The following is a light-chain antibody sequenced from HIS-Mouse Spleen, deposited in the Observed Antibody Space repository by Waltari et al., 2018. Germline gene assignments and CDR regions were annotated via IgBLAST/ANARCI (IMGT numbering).Light chain of an antibody. J-gene: IGKJ4*01. Sequence: EIVLTQSPATLSLSPGERATLSCRASQSVSSYLAWYQQKPVQAPRLLIYDASNRATGIPAMFSGSGSGTDFTLTISSLEPEDFAVYYCQQRSNWPLTFGGGTKVEIK. V-gene: IGKV3-11*01. CDR2: DAS. CDR1: QSVSSY. CDR3: QQRSNWPLT.